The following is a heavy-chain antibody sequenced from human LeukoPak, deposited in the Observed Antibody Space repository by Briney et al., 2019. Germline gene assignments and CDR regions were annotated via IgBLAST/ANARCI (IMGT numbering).Heavy chain of an antibody. CDR3: AKNPDIVVVVAALGMDV. CDR1: GFTFSSYA. V-gene: IGHV3-23*01. J-gene: IGHJ6*02. CDR2: ISGSGGST. Sequence: GGSLRLSCAASGFTFSSYAMSWVRQATGKGLEWGSAISGSGGSTYYADSVKGRFTISRDNSKNTLYLQMNSLRAEDTAVYYCAKNPDIVVVVAALGMDVWGQGTTVTVSS. D-gene: IGHD2-15*01.